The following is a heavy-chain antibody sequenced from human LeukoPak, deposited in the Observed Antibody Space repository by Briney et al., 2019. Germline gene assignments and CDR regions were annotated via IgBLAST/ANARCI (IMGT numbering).Heavy chain of an antibody. J-gene: IGHJ4*02. D-gene: IGHD6-6*01. CDR2: INPSGGST. CDR3: AREGPYSDSSRSRFDY. CDR1: GYTFTNYY. V-gene: IGHV1-46*01. Sequence: ASVTDSCMASGYTFTNYYIHCVRQAPGQGLEWTGIINPSGGSTSYAQKFQGRVTMTRDTSTSTVYMELSSLRSEDTAVYYCAREGPYSDSSRSRFDYWGQGTLVTVS.